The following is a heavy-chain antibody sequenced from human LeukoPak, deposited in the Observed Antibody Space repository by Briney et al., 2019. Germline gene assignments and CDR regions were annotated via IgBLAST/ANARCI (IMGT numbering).Heavy chain of an antibody. CDR2: INHSGST. CDR3: ASHCSGGSGYPSAPYYYYYMDG. V-gene: IGHV4-34*01. CDR1: GGSFSGYY. D-gene: IGHD2-15*01. J-gene: IGHJ6*03. Sequence: PSETLSLTCAVYGGSFSGYYWSWIRQPPGKGLEWIGEINHSGSTNYNPSLKNRVTIIVSTSNNHLALKQSYVHAADTAVFYCASHCSGGSGYPSAPYYYYYMDGWGKGTTVTISS.